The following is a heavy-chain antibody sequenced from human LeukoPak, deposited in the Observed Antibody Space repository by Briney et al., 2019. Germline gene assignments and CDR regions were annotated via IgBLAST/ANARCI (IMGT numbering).Heavy chain of an antibody. CDR1: GFTFSSYG. J-gene: IGHJ4*02. D-gene: IGHD3-10*01. CDR3: AKDMYSRGLRGYDY. CDR2: IRYDGSNK. V-gene: IGHV3-30*02. Sequence: GGSLRLSCAASGFTFSSYGMHWVRQAPGKGLEWVAFIRYDGSNKYYADSAKGRFTISRDNSKNTLYLQMNSLRAEDTAVYYCAKDMYSRGLRGYDYWGQGTLVTVSS.